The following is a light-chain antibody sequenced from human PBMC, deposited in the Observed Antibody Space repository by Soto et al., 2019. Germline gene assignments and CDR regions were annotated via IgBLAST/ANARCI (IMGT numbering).Light chain of an antibody. J-gene: IGKJ5*01. CDR1: QGISSW. Sequence: DLQMTQSPSSVSASVGDRVTITCRASQGISSWLAWYQQKPGKAPKLLIYAASTLETEVPSRFSGSGSRTDFTLTISSLQPEDFATYYCQQSNSFPFTFGQGTRLETK. V-gene: IGKV1-12*02. CDR2: AAS. CDR3: QQSNSFPFT.